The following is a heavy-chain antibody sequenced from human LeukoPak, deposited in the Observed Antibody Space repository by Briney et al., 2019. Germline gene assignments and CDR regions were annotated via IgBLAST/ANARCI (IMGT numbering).Heavy chain of an antibody. Sequence: ASVKVSCKASGYTFTGYYMHWVRQAPGQGLEWMGWINPNSGGTNYAQKFQGRVTMTRDTSISTAYMELSRLRSDDTAVYYCARELRLGYFDSTTHFDYWGQGTLVTVSS. CDR2: INPNSGGT. CDR1: GYTFTGYY. J-gene: IGHJ4*02. D-gene: IGHD3-9*01. V-gene: IGHV1-2*02. CDR3: ARELRLGYFDSTTHFDY.